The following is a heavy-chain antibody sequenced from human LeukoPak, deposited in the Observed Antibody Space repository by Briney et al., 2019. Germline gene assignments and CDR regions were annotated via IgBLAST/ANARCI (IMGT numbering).Heavy chain of an antibody. D-gene: IGHD6-19*01. CDR1: GFTVSSNY. J-gene: IGHJ4*02. V-gene: IGHV3-66*01. CDR3: ARDSRRIAVAGHEADY. CDR2: IYSGGST. Sequence: GGSLRLSCAASGFTVSSNYMSWVRQAPGKGLEWVSVIYSGGSTYYADSVKGRFTISRDNSKNTLYLQMNSLRAEDTAVYYCARDSRRIAVAGHEADYWGQGTLVTVSS.